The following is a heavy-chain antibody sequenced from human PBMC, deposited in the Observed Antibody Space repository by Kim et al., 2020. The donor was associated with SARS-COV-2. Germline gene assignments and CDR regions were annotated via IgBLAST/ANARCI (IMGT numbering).Heavy chain of an antibody. D-gene: IGHD4-4*01. CDR3: ARDENNSGDHSVPAL. CDR1: GFTFSDYH. J-gene: IGHJ4*02. V-gene: IGHV3-11*01. CDR2: IGSRSRAI. Sequence: GGSLRLSCAASGFTFSDYHMSWIRQTPGNGLEWISYIGSRSRAIFYADSVKGRFTISRDDDKNLLFLQMSSLRADDTAVYYCARDENNSGDHSVPALWGQGTLVTVSS.